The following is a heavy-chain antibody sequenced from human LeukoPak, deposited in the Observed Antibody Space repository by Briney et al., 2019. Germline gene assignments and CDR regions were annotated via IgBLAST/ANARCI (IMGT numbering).Heavy chain of an antibody. CDR3: ARDRYYYDSSGYYRFDY. D-gene: IGHD3-22*01. J-gene: IGHJ4*02. V-gene: IGHV4-59*01. Sequence: ASETLSLTCTVSGGSISSYYWSWIRQPPGKGLEWIGYIYYSGSTNYNPSLKSRVTISVDTSKNQFSLRLNSVTAAGTAVYYCARDRYYYDSSGYYRFDYWGQGTLVTVSS. CDR1: GGSISSYY. CDR2: IYYSGST.